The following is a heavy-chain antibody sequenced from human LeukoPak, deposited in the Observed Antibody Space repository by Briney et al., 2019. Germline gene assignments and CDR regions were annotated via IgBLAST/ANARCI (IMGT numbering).Heavy chain of an antibody. V-gene: IGHV4-38-2*02. CDR2: IYHSGST. CDR1: GYSISSGYY. CDR3: ARVEGLHYYMDV. J-gene: IGHJ6*03. Sequence: SETLSLTCTVSGYSISSGYYWGWIRQPSGKGLEWIGSIYHSGSTYYNPSLKSRVTISVDTSKNQFSLKLSSVTAADTAVYYCARVEGLHYYMDVWGKGTTVTVSS. D-gene: IGHD3-16*01.